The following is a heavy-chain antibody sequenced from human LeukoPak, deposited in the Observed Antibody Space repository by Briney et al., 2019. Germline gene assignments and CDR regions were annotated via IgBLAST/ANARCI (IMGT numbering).Heavy chain of an antibody. J-gene: IGHJ4*02. D-gene: IGHD3-10*01. CDR2: ISSSSTSI. Sequence: PGGTLRLSCAASGSTFSSYGMTWIRQAPGKGLEWVSHISSSSTSIYYEDSVKGRFTISRDNAKKSLHLQMNSLRAEDTAVYYCARTWGSGSYYDYWGQGTLVTVSS. V-gene: IGHV3-48*04. CDR3: ARTWGSGSYYDY. CDR1: GSTFSSYG.